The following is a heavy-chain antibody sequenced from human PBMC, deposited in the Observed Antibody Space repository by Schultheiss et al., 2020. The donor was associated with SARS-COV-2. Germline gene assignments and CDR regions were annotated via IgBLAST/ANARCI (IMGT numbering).Heavy chain of an antibody. CDR1: GFTFSDYY. V-gene: IGHV3-66*01. J-gene: IGHJ4*02. D-gene: IGHD4-23*01. Sequence: GGSLRLSCAASGFTFSDYYMSWIRQAPGKGLEWVSVIYSGRSTYYADTVKGRFTISRDNSKNTLYLQMNSLRAEDTAVYYCARAATVVIPLDYWGQGTLVTVSS. CDR3: ARAATVVIPLDY. CDR2: IYSGRST.